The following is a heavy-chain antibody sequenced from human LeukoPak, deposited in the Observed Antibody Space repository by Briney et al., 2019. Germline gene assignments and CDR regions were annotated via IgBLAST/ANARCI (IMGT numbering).Heavy chain of an antibody. J-gene: IGHJ1*01. CDR1: GFTFSSYG. D-gene: IGHD1-7*01. V-gene: IGHV3-30*02. CDR3: AKDYGTWYFQH. CDR2: IRYDGSNK. Sequence: GGSLRLTCAASGFTFSSYGMHWVRQAPGKGLEWVAYIRYDGSNKYYEDSMKGRFTISRDNSKNMLYLQLNSLRAEDTAVYYCAKDYGTWYFQHWGQGTLVTVSS.